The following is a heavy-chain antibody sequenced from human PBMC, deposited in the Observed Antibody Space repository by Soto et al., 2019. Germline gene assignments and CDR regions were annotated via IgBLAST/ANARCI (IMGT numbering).Heavy chain of an antibody. J-gene: IGHJ4*02. D-gene: IGHD6-19*01. CDR1: GYTFSGYY. CDR3: ARGRSVAGKKFDY. CDR2: INPNNGDT. V-gene: IGHV1-2*02. Sequence: ASVKVSCKASGYTFSGYYIHWVRQAPGQGPEWVGWINPNNGDTNYAQKYQGRVTMTRDTSITTVYMELNSLRSDDTAVYYCARGRSVAGKKFDYWGQGTLATVSS.